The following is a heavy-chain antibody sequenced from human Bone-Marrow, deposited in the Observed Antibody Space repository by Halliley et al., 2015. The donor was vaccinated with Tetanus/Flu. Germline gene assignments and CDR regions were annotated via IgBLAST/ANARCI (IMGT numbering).Heavy chain of an antibody. CDR2: ISSESNYI. CDR3: GPFRAGAFDS. CDR1: GLIFSDYS. V-gene: IGHV3-21*06. J-gene: IGHJ4*02. D-gene: IGHD3-10*01. Sequence: SLRLSCAVSGLIFSDYSMNWARQAPGKGLEWVASISSESNYIYYADSVRGRFAISRNNGKSSMYLQMNSLRVDDTAVYYCGPFRAGAFDSWGRGTVVSVSS.